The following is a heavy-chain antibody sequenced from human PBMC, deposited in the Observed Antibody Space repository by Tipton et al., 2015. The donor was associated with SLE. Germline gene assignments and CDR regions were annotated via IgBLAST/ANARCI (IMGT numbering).Heavy chain of an antibody. CDR1: GFTFSSYW. Sequence: SLRLSCAASGFTFSSYWMSWVRQAPGKGLEWVANIKQDGSEKYYVDSVKGRFTISRDNAKNSLYLQMNSLRAEDTAVYYCARGSSGWYVYHYYMDVWGKGTTVTVSS. D-gene: IGHD6-19*01. CDR3: ARGSSGWYVYHYYMDV. J-gene: IGHJ6*03. V-gene: IGHV3-7*03. CDR2: IKQDGSEK.